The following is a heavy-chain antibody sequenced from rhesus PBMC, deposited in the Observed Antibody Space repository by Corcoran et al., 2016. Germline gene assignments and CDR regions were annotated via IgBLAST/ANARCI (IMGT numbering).Heavy chain of an antibody. V-gene: IGHV3-30*02. J-gene: IGHJ6*01. Sequence: EVQLVESGAGLVQPGGSLRLSCAASGFTFSHSWMSWVRQAPGKGLEWVARIKRKADGETAEYAEAMKGRFTNSRDDSKNTLYLQMNSLKTEDTAVYYCARHSSELESRVYYGLDSWGQGVVVTVSS. CDR3: ARHSSELESRVYYGLDS. CDR1: GFTFSHSW. D-gene: IGHD1-1*01. CDR2: IKRKADGETA.